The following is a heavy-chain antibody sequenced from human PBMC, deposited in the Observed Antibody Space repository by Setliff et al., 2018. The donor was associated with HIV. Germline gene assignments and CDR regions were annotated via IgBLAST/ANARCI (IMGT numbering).Heavy chain of an antibody. CDR3: ARGTVGSSSVGMDV. Sequence: PSETLSLTCAVYGGSFSGYYWSWIRQPPGKGLEWIGEINHSGSTNYNPSLKSRVTISVDTSKNQFSLKLSSVTAADTAVYYCARGTVGSSSVGMDVWGNGTTVTVSS. V-gene: IGHV4-34*01. CDR1: GGSFSGYY. CDR2: INHSGST. D-gene: IGHD6-6*01. J-gene: IGHJ6*04.